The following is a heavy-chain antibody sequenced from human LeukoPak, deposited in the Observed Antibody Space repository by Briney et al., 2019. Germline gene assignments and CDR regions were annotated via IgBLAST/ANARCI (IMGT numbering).Heavy chain of an antibody. CDR1: GFTFSSYW. V-gene: IGHV3-21*01. Sequence: GGSLRLSCAASGFTFSSYWMHWVCQAPGKGLEWVSSISSSSSYIYYADSVKGRFTISRDNSKNSLYLQMNSLRAEDTAVYYCARDVQVATIYPLDYWGQGTLVTVSS. J-gene: IGHJ4*02. CDR2: ISSSSSYI. CDR3: ARDVQVATIYPLDY. D-gene: IGHD5-12*01.